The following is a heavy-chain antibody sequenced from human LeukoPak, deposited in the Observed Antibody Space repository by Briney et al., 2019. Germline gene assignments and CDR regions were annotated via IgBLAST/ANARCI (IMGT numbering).Heavy chain of an antibody. CDR3: AKVLSAGAGLSYFDY. CDR1: GFTFSSYA. CDR2: ISGSGGST. V-gene: IGHV3-23*01. Sequence: PGGSLRLSCAASGFTFSSYAMSWVRQAPGKGLEWVSAISGSGGSTYYADSVKGRFTISRDISKNTLYLQMNSLRAEDTAVYYCAKVLSAGAGLSYFDYWGQGTLVTVSS. J-gene: IGHJ4*02. D-gene: IGHD3-16*01.